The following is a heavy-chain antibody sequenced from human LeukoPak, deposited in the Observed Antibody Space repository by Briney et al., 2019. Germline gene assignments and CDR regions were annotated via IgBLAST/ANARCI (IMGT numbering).Heavy chain of an antibody. CDR2: ISYDGSNK. CDR3: AREAVPAAGMNYYYYGMDV. Sequence: QPGTPLRLSCAASGLTFSSYAMPWVRQAPGKGLEWVAVISYDGSNKYYAVSVKGRFTTSRDNSKNTLYLQMNSLRAEDTAVYYWAREAVPAAGMNYYYYGMDVCGQGTTVTVSS. D-gene: IGHD6-13*01. CDR1: GLTFSSYA. V-gene: IGHV3-30*04. J-gene: IGHJ6*02.